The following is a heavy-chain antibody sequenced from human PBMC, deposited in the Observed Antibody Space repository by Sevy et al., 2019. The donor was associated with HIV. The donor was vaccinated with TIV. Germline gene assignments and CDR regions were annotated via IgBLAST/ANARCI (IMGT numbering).Heavy chain of an antibody. D-gene: IGHD3-10*01. V-gene: IGHV3-33*01. CDR2: IWYDGSSK. Sequence: GGSLRLSCAASGFTLSSYGMHWVRQAPGKGLEWVAVIWYDGSSKYYADSVKGRFTVSRDNSKNTLYLQINSLRAEDTAVYYCARDKLLPFTVTMVRGALSYYFDSWGQGTLVTVSS. CDR1: GFTLSSYG. J-gene: IGHJ4*02. CDR3: ARDKLLPFTVTMVRGALSYYFDS.